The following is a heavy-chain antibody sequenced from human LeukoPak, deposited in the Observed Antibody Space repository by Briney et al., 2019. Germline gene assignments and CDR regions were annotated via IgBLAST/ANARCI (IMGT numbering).Heavy chain of an antibody. V-gene: IGHV4-4*02. CDR2: MYLSGTT. CDR1: GGSISSSNW. D-gene: IGHD3-22*01. Sequence: TLSLTCAVSGGSISSSNWWSWVRQPPGKGLEWIGEMYLSGTTHSNPSVKSRVTISIDKSKNQFFLNLSSVTAADTAVYYCAGLVGRYSSGLYYYYFDYWGQGTLVTVSS. CDR3: AGLVGRYSSGLYYYYFDY. J-gene: IGHJ4*02.